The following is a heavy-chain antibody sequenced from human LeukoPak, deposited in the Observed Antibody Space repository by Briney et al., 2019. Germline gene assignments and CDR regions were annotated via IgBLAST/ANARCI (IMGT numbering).Heavy chain of an antibody. CDR1: GYTFTTYG. CDR3: ARASYFDY. V-gene: IGHV1-18*01. Sequence: ASLKVSCKASGYTFTTYGISWVRQAPGQGLEWMGWSSAYNGNTNYAQKLQGRVTMNTDTSTSTAYMELRSLRSDDTAVYYCARASYFDYWGQGTLVTVSS. J-gene: IGHJ4*02. CDR2: SSAYNGNT.